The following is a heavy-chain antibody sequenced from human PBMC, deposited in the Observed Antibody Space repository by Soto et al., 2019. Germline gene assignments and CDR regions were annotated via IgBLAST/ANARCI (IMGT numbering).Heavy chain of an antibody. V-gene: IGHV4-59*01. CDR2: IYYSGSA. CDR3: ARSSRGRDGWRAWFDP. CDR1: GGSISSYY. Sequence: SSETLSLTCTVSGGSISSYYWSWIRQPPGKGLEWIGYIYYSGSANYNPSLKSRVTISVDTSKNQFSLKLSSVTAADTAVYYCARSSRGRDGWRAWFDPWGQGTLVTVSS. D-gene: IGHD2-15*01. J-gene: IGHJ5*02.